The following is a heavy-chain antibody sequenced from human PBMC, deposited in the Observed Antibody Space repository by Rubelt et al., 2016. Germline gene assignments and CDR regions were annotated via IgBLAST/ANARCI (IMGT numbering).Heavy chain of an antibody. CDR1: GGSINNGGYF. Sequence: QLQLQESGPGLVKPSETLSLTCTVSGGSINNGGYFWGWIRQPPGKGLEWIGSLHYSGSTYYNPSLTSRVTITTDTSKTQFARKLSSVTAADTAVYYCAREDLSNGYYMGVWGQGTTVTVSS. V-gene: IGHV4-39*02. CDR3: AREDLSNGYYMGV. D-gene: IGHD4-11*01. CDR2: LHYSGST. J-gene: IGHJ6*03.